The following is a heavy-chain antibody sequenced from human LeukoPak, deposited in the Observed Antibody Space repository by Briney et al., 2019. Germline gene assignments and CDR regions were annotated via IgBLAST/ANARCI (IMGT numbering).Heavy chain of an antibody. D-gene: IGHD6-19*01. Sequence: ASLKVSCKASGYTFTGYYMHWVRQAPGQGLEWMGWINPNSGGTNYAQKFQGRVTMTRDTSISTAYMELSRLRSDDTAVYYCAREYSSGWYWFDPWGQGTLVTVSS. V-gene: IGHV1-2*02. CDR2: INPNSGGT. J-gene: IGHJ5*02. CDR1: GYTFTGYY. CDR3: AREYSSGWYWFDP.